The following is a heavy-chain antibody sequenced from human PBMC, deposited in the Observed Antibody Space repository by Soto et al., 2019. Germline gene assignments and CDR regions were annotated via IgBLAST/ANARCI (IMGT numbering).Heavy chain of an antibody. Sequence: SVKVSCKASGGTFIRYFFSWVRQAPGQGLAWMGGIIPVFGTANYAQKFQGRVTITADESTSTAYMELSSLRSEDTAVYYCARALGYCSGGSCSDYYYGMDVWGQGTAVTVSS. J-gene: IGHJ6*02. V-gene: IGHV1-69*13. CDR2: IIPVFGTA. D-gene: IGHD2-15*01. CDR1: GGTFIRYF. CDR3: ARALGYCSGGSCSDYYYGMDV.